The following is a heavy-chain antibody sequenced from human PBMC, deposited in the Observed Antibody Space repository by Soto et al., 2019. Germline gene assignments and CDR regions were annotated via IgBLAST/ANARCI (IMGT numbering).Heavy chain of an antibody. J-gene: IGHJ5*02. Sequence: SETLSLTCAVYGGSFSGYYLSWIRQPPGKGLEWIGEINHSGSTNYNPSLKSRVTISGDTSKNQFSLKLSSVTAADTAVYYCARGWATVNWFDPWGQGTLVTVSS. V-gene: IGHV4-34*01. D-gene: IGHD4-4*01. CDR3: ARGWATVNWFDP. CDR1: GGSFSGYY. CDR2: INHSGST.